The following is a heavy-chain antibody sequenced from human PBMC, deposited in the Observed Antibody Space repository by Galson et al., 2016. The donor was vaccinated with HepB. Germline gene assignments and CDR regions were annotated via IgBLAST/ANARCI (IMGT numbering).Heavy chain of an antibody. CDR2: VRTTAVRSGPKT. CDR1: GFTFSRHA. Sequence: SLRLSCAVSGFTFSRHAMSWVRQAPGKGLEWVAIVRTTAVRSGPKTFYAESVKGRFTISRDDSRNTVYLQMSSLTDADTAVYFCTKLYCGDGSCYPRPYYSDYWGQGNLVTVSS. V-gene: IGHV3-23*01. CDR3: TKLYCGDGSCYPRPYYSDY. J-gene: IGHJ4*02. D-gene: IGHD2-15*01.